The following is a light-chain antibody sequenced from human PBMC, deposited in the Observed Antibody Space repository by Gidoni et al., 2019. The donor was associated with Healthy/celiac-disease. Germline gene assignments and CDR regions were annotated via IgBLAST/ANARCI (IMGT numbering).Light chain of an antibody. CDR3: QHSYSTPYT. V-gene: IGKV1-39*01. J-gene: IGKJ2*01. Sequence: DSQMTQSPSSLSASVGDRVTITCRASQCISSYLNWYQQKPGKAPKLLFYAASSLQSGVPSRFSGSGSGTYFTLTISSLQPEDFASYYCQHSYSTPYTFGPGTKLDIK. CDR1: QCISSY. CDR2: AAS.